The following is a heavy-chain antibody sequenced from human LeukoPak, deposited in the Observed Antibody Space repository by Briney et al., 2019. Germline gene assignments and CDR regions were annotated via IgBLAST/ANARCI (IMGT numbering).Heavy chain of an antibody. CDR1: GGSFSGCY. CDR3: ARGRGRQQLN. Sequence: NTSETLSLTCAVYGGSFSGCYWSWIRQPPGKGLEWIGEINHSGSTNYNPSLKSRVTISVDTSKNQFSLKLSSVTAADTAVYYCARGRGRQQLNWGQGTLVTVSS. V-gene: IGHV4-34*01. D-gene: IGHD6-13*01. CDR2: INHSGST. J-gene: IGHJ4*02.